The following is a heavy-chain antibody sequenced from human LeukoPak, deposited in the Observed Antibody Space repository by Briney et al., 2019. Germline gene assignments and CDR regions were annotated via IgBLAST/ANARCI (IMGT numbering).Heavy chain of an antibody. CDR2: IYHSGST. J-gene: IGHJ4*02. V-gene: IGHV4-30-2*01. Sequence: PSETLSLTCAVSGGSISSGGYSWSWIRQPPGKGLEWLGYIYHSGSTYYNPSLKSRVTISVDRSKNQFSLKLSSVTAADTAVYYCASLYCSGGSCYSAPFDYWGQGTLVTVSS. CDR1: GGSISSGGYS. D-gene: IGHD2-15*01. CDR3: ASLYCSGGSCYSAPFDY.